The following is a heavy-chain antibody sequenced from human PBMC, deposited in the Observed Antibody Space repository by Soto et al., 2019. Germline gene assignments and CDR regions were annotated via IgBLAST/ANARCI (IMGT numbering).Heavy chain of an antibody. Sequence: SETLSDTCSVPGGCNDDYHGRWLRQPPGKGLEWIGYIYYTGSAHSNPSLNSRVTISVDTSRSQFSLKLSSVTAADTAVYYCARGRLRTAFDMWGQGTMVTVS. CDR1: GGCNDDYH. CDR2: IYYTGSA. CDR3: ARGRLRTAFDM. D-gene: IGHD4-17*01. J-gene: IGHJ3*02. V-gene: IGHV4-59*01.